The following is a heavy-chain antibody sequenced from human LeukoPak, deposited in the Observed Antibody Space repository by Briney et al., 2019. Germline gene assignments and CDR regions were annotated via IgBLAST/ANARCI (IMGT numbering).Heavy chain of an antibody. CDR3: ARTGGSYADAFDI. D-gene: IGHD1-26*01. CDR1: GGTFSSYA. Sequence: ASVKVSCKASGGTFSSYAISWVRQAPGQGLEWMGRIIPILGIANYAQKFQGRVTITADKSTSTAYMELSSLRSEDTAVYYCARTGGSYADAFDIWGQGTMVTVSS. J-gene: IGHJ3*02. CDR2: IIPILGIA. V-gene: IGHV1-69*04.